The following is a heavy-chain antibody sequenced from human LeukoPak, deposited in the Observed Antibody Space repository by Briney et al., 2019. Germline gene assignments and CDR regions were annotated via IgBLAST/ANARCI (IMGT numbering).Heavy chain of an antibody. Sequence: GGSLRLSCAASGFTFSSYGMNWVRQAPGKGLEWVSCFSSTSSYIYYAASVRGRFTISANNARNSSFLQMNSLRAEDTAVYYCARANGTVAVTFWFDPWGQGTLVTVSS. CDR1: GFTFSSYG. D-gene: IGHD6-19*01. V-gene: IGHV3-21*01. J-gene: IGHJ5*02. CDR2: FSSTSSYI. CDR3: ARANGTVAVTFWFDP.